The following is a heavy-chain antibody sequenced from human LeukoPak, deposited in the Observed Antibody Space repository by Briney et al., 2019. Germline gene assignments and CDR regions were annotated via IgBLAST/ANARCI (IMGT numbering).Heavy chain of an antibody. J-gene: IGHJ4*02. Sequence: SVKLSCKASGFTFTSSAMQWVRQARGKGLEWIGWIVVGSGNTNYAQKFKERVTITRDMSTSTAYMELSGLRSEDTAVYYCAADYYNSSGYYFAYWGQGTLVTVSS. D-gene: IGHD3-22*01. CDR2: IVVGSGNT. CDR1: GFTFTSSA. CDR3: AADYYNSSGYYFAY. V-gene: IGHV1-58*02.